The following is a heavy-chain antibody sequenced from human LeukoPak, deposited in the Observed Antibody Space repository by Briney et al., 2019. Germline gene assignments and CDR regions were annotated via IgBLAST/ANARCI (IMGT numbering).Heavy chain of an antibody. Sequence: PSETLSLTCTVSGGSISSSSYYWGWIRQPPGKGLEWIGSIYYSGSTNYKPSLKSRVTISVDKSKNQFSLKLSSVTAADTAVYYCAGAYCGGDCYSGRTFDIWGQGTMVTVSS. CDR2: IYYSGST. V-gene: IGHV4-39*07. CDR1: GGSISSSSYY. J-gene: IGHJ3*02. D-gene: IGHD2-21*02. CDR3: AGAYCGGDCYSGRTFDI.